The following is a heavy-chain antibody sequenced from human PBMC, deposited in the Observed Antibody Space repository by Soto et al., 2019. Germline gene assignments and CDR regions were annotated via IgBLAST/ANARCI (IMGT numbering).Heavy chain of an antibody. Sequence: GESLKISCKVSGYSFTSYWIGWVRQMPGKGLEWMGRIDPSDSYTNYSPSFQGHVTISADKSISTAYLQWSSLKASDTAMYYCARQHSSSPNYYGMDVWGQGTTVTV. D-gene: IGHD6-13*01. J-gene: IGHJ6*02. CDR3: ARQHSSSPNYYGMDV. CDR2: IDPSDSYT. CDR1: GYSFTSYW. V-gene: IGHV5-10-1*01.